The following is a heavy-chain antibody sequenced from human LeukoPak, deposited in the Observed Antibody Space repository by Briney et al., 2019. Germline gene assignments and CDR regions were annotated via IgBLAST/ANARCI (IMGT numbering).Heavy chain of an antibody. D-gene: IGHD5-12*01. Sequence: SETLSLTCTVSGGSISGHYWSWIRQPPGKGLEWIGYIYYRGSTSYNPSLKSRVTISVDTSKNQFSLDLSSVTAADTAVYYCARDLISEYSRSHSHFDPWGQGALVTVSS. J-gene: IGHJ5*02. CDR3: ARDLISEYSRSHSHFDP. CDR2: IYYRGST. V-gene: IGHV4-59*11. CDR1: GGSISGHY.